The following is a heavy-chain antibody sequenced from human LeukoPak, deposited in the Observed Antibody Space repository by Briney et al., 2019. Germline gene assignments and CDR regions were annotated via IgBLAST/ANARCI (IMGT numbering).Heavy chain of an antibody. Sequence: GASVKVSCKASGYTFTGYYMHWVRQAPGQGLECLGRIIPILGIPKYEQQFQGRVTITADKSTSVAYMELSSLRSDDTAVYYCARVNDNWSYAMDVWGQGTTVTVSS. D-gene: IGHD3-9*01. J-gene: IGHJ6*02. CDR2: IIPILGIP. V-gene: IGHV1-69*04. CDR3: ARVNDNWSYAMDV. CDR1: GYTFTGYY.